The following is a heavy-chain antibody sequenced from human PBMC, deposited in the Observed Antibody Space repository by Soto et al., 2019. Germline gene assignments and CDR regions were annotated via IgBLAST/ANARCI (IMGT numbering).Heavy chain of an antibody. D-gene: IGHD6-13*01. CDR2: IRSKANSYAT. CDR3: TRHAGYNDGAAAGTVAEYFQH. Sequence: EVQLVESGGGLVQPGGSLKLSCAASGFTFSGSAMHWVRQASGKGLEWVGRIRSKANSYATAYAASVKGRFTISRDDSKNTAYLQMNSLKTEDTAVYYCTRHAGYNDGAAAGTVAEYFQHWGQGTLVTVSS. V-gene: IGHV3-73*01. J-gene: IGHJ1*01. CDR1: GFTFSGSA.